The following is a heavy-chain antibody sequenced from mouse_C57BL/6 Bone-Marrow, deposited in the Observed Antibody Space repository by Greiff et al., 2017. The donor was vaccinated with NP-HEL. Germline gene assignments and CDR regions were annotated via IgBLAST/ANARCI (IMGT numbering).Heavy chain of an antibody. CDR1: GFTFTDYY. Sequence: DVMLVESGGGLVQPGGSLSLSCAASGFTFTDYYMSWVRQPPGKALEWLGFIRNKANGYTTEYSASVKGRFTISRDNSQSILYLQMNALRAEDSATYYCARSYYYGSPVAYWGQGTLVTVSA. V-gene: IGHV7-3*01. D-gene: IGHD1-1*01. J-gene: IGHJ3*01. CDR3: ARSYYYGSPVAY. CDR2: IRNKANGYTT.